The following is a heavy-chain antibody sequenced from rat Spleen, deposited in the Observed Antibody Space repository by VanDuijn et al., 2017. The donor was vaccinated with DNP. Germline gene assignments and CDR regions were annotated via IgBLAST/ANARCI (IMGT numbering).Heavy chain of an antibody. D-gene: IGHD1-1*01. CDR3: AEETTGVY. CDR1: GFSLTTYY. Sequence: QVQLKESGPGLVQPSQTLSLTCTVSGFSLTTYYVHWVRQPPGKGLEWMGVMWSEGDTAYNSALKSRLSISRDTSKSQVFLTMNSLQTDDTAVYYCAEETTGVYWGQGVMVTVSS. V-gene: IGHV2-32*01. J-gene: IGHJ2*01. CDR2: MWSEGDT.